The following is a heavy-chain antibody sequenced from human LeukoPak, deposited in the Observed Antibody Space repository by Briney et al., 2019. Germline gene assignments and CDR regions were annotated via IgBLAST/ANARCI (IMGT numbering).Heavy chain of an antibody. V-gene: IGHV3-15*01. CDR2: IKNKIEGGVT. Sequence: GGSLRLSCAASGNYWMHWVRQAPGKGLEWVGRIKNKIEGGVTDYTAAVKGRFTISRDDSENTLYLQMDSLETEDTAIYYCTTGVATTWHDGYWGQGTLVTVSS. CDR1: GNYW. CDR3: TTGVATTWHDGY. J-gene: IGHJ4*02. D-gene: IGHD1-1*01.